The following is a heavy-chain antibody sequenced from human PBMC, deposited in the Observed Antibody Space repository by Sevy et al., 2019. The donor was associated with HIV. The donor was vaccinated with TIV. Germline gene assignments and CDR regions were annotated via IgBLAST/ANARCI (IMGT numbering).Heavy chain of an antibody. J-gene: IGHJ4*02. CDR1: GGTFSSYA. D-gene: IGHD2-15*01. CDR3: ARATGYCSGGSCYPRIFDY. CDR2: IIPIFGTA. V-gene: IGHV1-69*13. Sequence: ASVKVSCKASGGTFSSYAISWVRQAPGQGLEWMGGIIPIFGTANYAQKFQGRVTITADESTSTAYMELSSLRSEETAVYYCARATGYCSGGSCYPRIFDYWGQGTLVTVSS.